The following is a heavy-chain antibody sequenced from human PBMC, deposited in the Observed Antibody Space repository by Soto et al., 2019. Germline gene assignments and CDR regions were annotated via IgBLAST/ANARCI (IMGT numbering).Heavy chain of an antibody. CDR2: IYYSGST. CDR3: ARRSLPAAIDY. J-gene: IGHJ4*02. CDR1: GGSISSSSYY. Sequence: SETLSLTCTVSGGSISSSSYYWGWIRQPPGKGLEWIGSIYYSGSTYYNPSLKSRVTISVDTSKNQFSLKLSSVTAADTAVYYCARRSLPAAIDYWGQGTLVTVSS. V-gene: IGHV4-39*01. D-gene: IGHD2-2*02.